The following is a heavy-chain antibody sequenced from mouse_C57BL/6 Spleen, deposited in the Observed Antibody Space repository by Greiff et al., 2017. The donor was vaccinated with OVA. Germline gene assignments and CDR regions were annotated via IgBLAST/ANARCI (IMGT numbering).Heavy chain of an antibody. V-gene: IGHV1-9*01. Sequence: VQLQQSGAELMKPGASVKLSCKATGYTFTGYWIEWVKQRPGHGLEWIGEILPGSGSTNYNEKFKGKATFTADTSSNTAYMQLSSLTTEDSAIYYCARARIYYEYDVGGFAYWGQGTLVTVSA. CDR3: ARARIYYEYDVGGFAY. D-gene: IGHD2-4*01. CDR1: GYTFTGYW. CDR2: ILPGSGST. J-gene: IGHJ3*01.